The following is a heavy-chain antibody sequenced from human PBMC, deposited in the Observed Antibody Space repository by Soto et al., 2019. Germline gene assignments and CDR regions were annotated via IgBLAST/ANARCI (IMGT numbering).Heavy chain of an antibody. J-gene: IGHJ3*01. CDR3: ARDRGGDVGQFLFPDGFDL. CDR2: IGGSGGTK. V-gene: IGHV3-48*03. CDR1: GFSFSSYE. Sequence: GGSLRLSCAASGFSFSSYEMNWVRQAPGKGLEWISYIGGSGGTKYSADSVKGRFIISRDNAQNSLYLQMDSLRVEDTAVYYCARDRGGDVGQFLFPDGFDLWGQGTMVTVSS. D-gene: IGHD3-10*01.